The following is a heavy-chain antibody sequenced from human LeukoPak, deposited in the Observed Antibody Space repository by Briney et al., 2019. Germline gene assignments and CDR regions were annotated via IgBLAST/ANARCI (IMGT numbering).Heavy chain of an antibody. V-gene: IGHV1-8*01. D-gene: IGHD3-22*01. CDR2: MNPNSGNT. Sequence: GASVKVSCKASGYTFTSYDINWVRQATGQGLEWMGWMNPNSGNTGYAQKFQGRVTMTRNTSISTAYMELSSLRSEDTAVYYCARYYYDSSGYMVHFDYWGQGTLVTVSP. CDR3: ARYYYDSSGYMVHFDY. CDR1: GYTFTSYD. J-gene: IGHJ4*02.